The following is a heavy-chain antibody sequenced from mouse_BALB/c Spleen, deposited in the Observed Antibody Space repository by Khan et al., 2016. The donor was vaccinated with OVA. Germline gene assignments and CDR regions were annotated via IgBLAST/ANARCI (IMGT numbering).Heavy chain of an antibody. CDR2: IIPSNDYT. Sequence: QVQLQQSGAELVRPGASVKMSCKASGYTFTTYTIHWVKQRPGQGLEWIGYIIPSNDYTNYNQKFKDRATLTADKSSSTAYMTLSSLTSEDSAVYYCVRDGAYYRSDGWLAYWGQGTLVTVSA. J-gene: IGHJ3*01. V-gene: IGHV1-4*01. CDR1: GYTFTTYT. CDR3: VRDGAYYRSDGWLAY. D-gene: IGHD2-14*01.